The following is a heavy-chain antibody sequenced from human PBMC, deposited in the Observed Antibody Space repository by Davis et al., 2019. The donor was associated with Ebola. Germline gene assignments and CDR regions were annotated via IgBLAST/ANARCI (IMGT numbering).Heavy chain of an antibody. CDR3: ASSVVVAATQSDAFDI. J-gene: IGHJ3*02. D-gene: IGHD2-15*01. V-gene: IGHV1-18*01. CDR2: ISAYNGNT. Sequence: ASVKVSCKASGYTFTSYGISWVRQAPGQGLEWMGWISAYNGNTNYAQKLQDRVTITRDRSMSTAYMELSSLRSEDTAMYYCASSVVVAATQSDAFDIWGQGTMVTVSS. CDR1: GYTFTSYG.